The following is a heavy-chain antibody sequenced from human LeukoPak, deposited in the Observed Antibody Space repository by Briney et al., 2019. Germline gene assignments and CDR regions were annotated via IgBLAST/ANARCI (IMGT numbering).Heavy chain of an antibody. J-gene: IGHJ4*02. CDR1: GFTFGDYA. CDR2: IRNKAYGGTT. V-gene: IGHV3-49*04. D-gene: IGHD3-10*01. Sequence: PGRSLRLSCATSGFTFGDYAMSWVRQAPGKGLEWVSFIRNKAYGGTTEYAASVKGRFTISRDDSKSIAYLQMNSLKSEDTAVYHCTRAGVRGPHDFDYWGQGTLVTVSS. CDR3: TRAGVRGPHDFDY.